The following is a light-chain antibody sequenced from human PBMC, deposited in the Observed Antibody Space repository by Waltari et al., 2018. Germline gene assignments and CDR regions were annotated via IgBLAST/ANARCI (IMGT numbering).Light chain of an antibody. J-gene: IGKJ1*01. CDR1: QGIAFY. CDR3: QHSFTTPPT. V-gene: IGKV1-39*01. Sequence: DIQVTQSPSSLSASIGDRVTNTCRTSQGIAFYLNWYQQKPGQAPKLLIYHASNLQSGVPSRTRGRGSATAFTLSISSLQPEDYANYYCQHSFTTPPTFG. CDR2: HAS.